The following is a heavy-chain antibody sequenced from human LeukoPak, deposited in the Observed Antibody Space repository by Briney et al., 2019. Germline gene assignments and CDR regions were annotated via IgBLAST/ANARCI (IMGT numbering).Heavy chain of an antibody. V-gene: IGHV1-18*01. CDR1: GYTFTSYG. CDR2: ISAYNGNT. CDR3: ARDISGITTTDAFDI. J-gene: IGHJ3*02. D-gene: IGHD3-10*01. Sequence: ASVKVSCKASGYTFTSYGISWVRQAPGQGLEWMGWISAYNGNTNYAQKFQGRVTMTRDMSTSTVYMELSSLRSEDTAVYYCARDISGITTTDAFDIWGQGTMVTVSS.